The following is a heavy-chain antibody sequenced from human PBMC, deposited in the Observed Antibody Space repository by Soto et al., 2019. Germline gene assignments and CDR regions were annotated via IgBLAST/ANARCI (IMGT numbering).Heavy chain of an antibody. J-gene: IGHJ5*02. CDR2: IHSTRSP. D-gene: IGHD4-17*01. CDR1: GDSIKTHY. V-gene: IGHV4-4*07. Sequence: PSETLSLTCNVTGDSIKTHYWNWIRQPAGKGLEWIGRIHSTRSPNYNPSLKSRVTMSVDTSKNQFSLKLNLTSVTAADTAVYYCARSPAYGDYANLDTWGQGTLVTVSS. CDR3: ARSPAYGDYANLDT.